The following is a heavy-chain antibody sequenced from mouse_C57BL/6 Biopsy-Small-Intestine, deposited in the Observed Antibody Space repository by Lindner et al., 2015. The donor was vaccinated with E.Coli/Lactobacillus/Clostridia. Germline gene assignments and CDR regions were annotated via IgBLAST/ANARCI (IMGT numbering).Heavy chain of an antibody. CDR1: GYTFTSYG. J-gene: IGHJ2*01. D-gene: IGHD1-3*01. CDR2: IYPRSGNT. CDR3: ARKGGLTSGCFDY. V-gene: IGHV1-81*01. Sequence: VQLQESGAELARPGASVKLSCKASGYTFTSYGISWVKQRTGQGLEWIGEIYPRSGNTYYNEKFKGKATLTADKSSSTAYMELRSLTSEDSAVYFCARKGGLTSGCFDYWGQGTTLTVSS.